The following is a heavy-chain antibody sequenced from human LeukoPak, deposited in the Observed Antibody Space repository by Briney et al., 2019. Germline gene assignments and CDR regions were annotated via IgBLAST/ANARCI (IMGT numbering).Heavy chain of an antibody. CDR2: IWYDGINK. D-gene: IGHD3-22*01. CDR3: ARDYYDSSGQLHAGAHAFDI. J-gene: IGHJ3*02. CDR1: GFTFRTFG. V-gene: IGHV3-33*01. Sequence: GGSLRLSCAASGFTFRTFGMHWVRQAPGKGLEWVAIIWYDGINKYCADSVKGRFTISRDNSKNTLCLQMNSLRAEDTAVYYCARDYYDSSGQLHAGAHAFDIWGQGTMVTVSS.